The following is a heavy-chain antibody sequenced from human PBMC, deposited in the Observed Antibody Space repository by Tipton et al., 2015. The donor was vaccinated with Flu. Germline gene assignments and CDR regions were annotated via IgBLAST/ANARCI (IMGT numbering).Heavy chain of an antibody. CDR2: IYTSGST. CDR3: AREEYCSGGTCYEGWFDP. V-gene: IGHV4-4*07. CDR1: GGPISSYY. Sequence: TLSLTCIVSGGPISSYYWSWIRQPAGKGLEWIGRIYTSGSTNYNPSLKSRVTMSVDTSKNQFSLKLSSVTAADTAVYYCAREEYCSGGTCYEGWFDPWGQGTLVTVSS. J-gene: IGHJ5*02. D-gene: IGHD2-15*01.